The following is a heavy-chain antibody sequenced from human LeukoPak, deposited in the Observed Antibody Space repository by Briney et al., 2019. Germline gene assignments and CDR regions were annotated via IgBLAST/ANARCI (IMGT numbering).Heavy chain of an antibody. CDR2: ISGSGSST. J-gene: IGHJ4*02. CDR3: AKDIRYSS. Sequence: GGSLRLSCAASGFNFSSYDMSWVRQAPGKGPEWVSTISGSGSSTYYADSVKGRFTISRDDSKNSLYLQMNSLRVEDTAVYYCAKDIRYSSWGQGTLVTVSS. CDR1: GFNFSSYD. V-gene: IGHV3-23*01. D-gene: IGHD3-9*01.